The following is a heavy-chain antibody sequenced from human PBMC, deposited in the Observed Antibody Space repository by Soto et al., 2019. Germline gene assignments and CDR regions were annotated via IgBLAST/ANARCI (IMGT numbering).Heavy chain of an antibody. J-gene: IGHJ3*02. Sequence: VQVSCKASCYTFTAYGISWLRQAPGQWLEFVVWISAYNGNTNYAQKLHGRVTMTTDTSTSTAYMELRSLRSDDTAVYYCARESPGCSGGSCYSSHDAFDIWGQGTMVTVSS. D-gene: IGHD2-15*01. CDR1: CYTFTAYG. V-gene: IGHV1-18*01. CDR3: ARESPGCSGGSCYSSHDAFDI. CDR2: ISAYNGNT.